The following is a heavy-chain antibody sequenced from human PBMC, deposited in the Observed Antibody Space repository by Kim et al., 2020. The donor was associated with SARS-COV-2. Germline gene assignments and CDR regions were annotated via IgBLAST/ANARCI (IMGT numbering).Heavy chain of an antibody. CDR3: ARGEWELLADY. J-gene: IGHJ4*02. CDR2: T. V-gene: IGHV4-59*09. D-gene: IGHD1-26*01. Sequence: TNYNPSLKSRVTISVDTSKNQFSLKLSSVTAADTAVYYCARGEWELLADYWGQGTLVTVSS.